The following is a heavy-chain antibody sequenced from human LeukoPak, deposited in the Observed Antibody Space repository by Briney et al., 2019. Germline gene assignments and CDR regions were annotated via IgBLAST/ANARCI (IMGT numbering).Heavy chain of an antibody. J-gene: IGHJ4*02. CDR3: ARGPSLWFGDYYFDY. CDR2: ISSNGGST. V-gene: IGHV3-64*01. D-gene: IGHD3-10*01. CDR1: GFTFSSYA. Sequence: PGGSLGLSCAASGFTFSSYAMHWVRQAPGKGLEYVSAISSNGGSTYYANSVKGRFTISRDNSKNTLYLQMGSLRAEDMAVYYCARGPSLWFGDYYFDYWGQGTLVTVSS.